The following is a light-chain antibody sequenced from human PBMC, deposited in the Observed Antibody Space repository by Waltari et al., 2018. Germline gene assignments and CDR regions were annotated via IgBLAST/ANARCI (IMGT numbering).Light chain of an antibody. CDR1: SSDVGGYNY. V-gene: IGLV2-11*01. CDR3: CSYAGSYTWV. CDR2: DVS. J-gene: IGLJ3*02. Sequence: QSALTQPRPVSGSPGQSGTISCTGTSSDVGGYNYVSWYQQHPGKAPKLMIYDVSKRPSGLPVRFSGSKSGNTASLTISGLQAEDEADYYCCSYAGSYTWVFGGGTKLTVL.